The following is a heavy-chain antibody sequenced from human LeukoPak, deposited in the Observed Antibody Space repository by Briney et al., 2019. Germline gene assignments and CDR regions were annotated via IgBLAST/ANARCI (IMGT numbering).Heavy chain of an antibody. V-gene: IGHV3-30*18. J-gene: IGHJ4*02. CDR1: GFTFSTYG. D-gene: IGHD5-24*01. Sequence: PGGSLRLSCVASGFTFSTYGMNWVRQAPGKGLEWVAVISHHGSNKFYADSVKGRFTISRDNSKNTVYLQMNSLRAADTAIYFCAKTDGNFYFDYWGQGTLVTVSS. CDR2: ISHHGSNK. CDR3: AKTDGNFYFDY.